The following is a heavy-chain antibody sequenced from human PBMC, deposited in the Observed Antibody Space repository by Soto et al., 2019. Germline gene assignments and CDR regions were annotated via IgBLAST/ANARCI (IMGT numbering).Heavy chain of an antibody. Sequence: KASETLSLTCAVSGGSISSGNSYSWSWIRQPPGKGLEWIGSISHTGSTSYNPSLKGRVTMSVDKSKNQFSLKLSSVTAADMAVYYCARAVAPYLGTWFDPWGQGTLVT. CDR3: ARAVAPYLGTWFDP. V-gene: IGHV4-30-2*01. J-gene: IGHJ5*02. D-gene: IGHD3-16*01. CDR1: GGSISSGNSYS. CDR2: ISHTGST.